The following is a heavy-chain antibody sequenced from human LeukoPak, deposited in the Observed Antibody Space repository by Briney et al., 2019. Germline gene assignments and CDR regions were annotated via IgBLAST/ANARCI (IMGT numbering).Heavy chain of an antibody. CDR2: IYYTGNT. D-gene: IGHD4-17*01. Sequence: ASETLSLTCTVSGGSISSYYWSWIRQPPGKGLEWIGYIYYTGNTNYNPSLKSRVTISVDTSKNQFSLKLSSVTAADTAVYYCARGVRVHGDYLGYFDYWGQGTLVTVSS. J-gene: IGHJ4*02. CDR1: GGSISSYY. CDR3: ARGVRVHGDYLGYFDY. V-gene: IGHV4-59*01.